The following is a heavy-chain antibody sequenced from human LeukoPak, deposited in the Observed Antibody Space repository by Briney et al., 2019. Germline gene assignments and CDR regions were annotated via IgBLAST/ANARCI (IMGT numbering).Heavy chain of an antibody. J-gene: IGHJ4*02. V-gene: IGHV4-59*02. CDR1: GGSVSGYY. CDR3: ARIHRYCSGGACYVLDN. CDR2: VYYSGST. Sequence: SETLSLTCVVSGGSVSGYYWGWIRQPPGRGLEWIGYVYYSGSTNYNPSFKSRITISVDTSRNRFSLQLSSVTAADTAVYYCARIHRYCSGGACYVLDNWGQGTLVAVSS. D-gene: IGHD2-15*01.